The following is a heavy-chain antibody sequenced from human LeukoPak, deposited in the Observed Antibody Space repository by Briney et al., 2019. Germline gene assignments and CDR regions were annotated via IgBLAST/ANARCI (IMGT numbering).Heavy chain of an antibody. CDR1: GYTSTGYY. Sequence: ASAKVSCKASGYTSTGYYMHWVRQAPGQGLEWMGWINPNSGGTNYAQKFQGWVTMTRDTSISTAYMELSRLRSDDTAVYYCARDQSDDSSGYYDYWGQGTLVTVSS. V-gene: IGHV1-2*04. CDR3: ARDQSDDSSGYYDY. D-gene: IGHD3-22*01. CDR2: INPNSGGT. J-gene: IGHJ4*02.